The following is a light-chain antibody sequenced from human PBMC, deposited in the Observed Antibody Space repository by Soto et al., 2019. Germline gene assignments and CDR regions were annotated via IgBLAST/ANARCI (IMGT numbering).Light chain of an antibody. CDR1: QSLSSW. CDR2: RAS. Sequence: DIQMTQSPSTLSASVGDRVTITCRASQSLSSWLAWYQQTPGKAPKLLIYRASSLETGVPSRFSGSGSGTEFTLTISSLQPDDFATYYFQQYNSYPLTFGGGTKVEI. V-gene: IGKV1-5*03. J-gene: IGKJ4*01. CDR3: QQYNSYPLT.